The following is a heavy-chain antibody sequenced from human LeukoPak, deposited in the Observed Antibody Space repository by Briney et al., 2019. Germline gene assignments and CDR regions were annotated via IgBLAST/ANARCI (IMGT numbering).Heavy chain of an antibody. D-gene: IGHD3-3*01. CDR2: MNPNSGNT. J-gene: IGHJ6*03. CDR1: GYNSTSYE. Sequence: GASVKVSCKASGYNSTSYEINWVRQATGQGLEWMGWMNPNSGNTGYAQKFQGRVTMTRNTSISTVYMELSRLRADDTAVYYCAGGRRWSGYYYYYYYMDVWGKGTTVTVSS. CDR3: AGGRRWSGYYYYYYYMDV. V-gene: IGHV1-8*01.